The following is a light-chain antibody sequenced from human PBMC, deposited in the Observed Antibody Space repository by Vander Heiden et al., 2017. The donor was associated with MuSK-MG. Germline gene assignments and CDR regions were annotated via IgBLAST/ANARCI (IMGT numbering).Light chain of an antibody. CDR1: SSNIGAGYD. CDR2: SNS. CDR3: QSYDSSLSGGV. Sequence: QSVLTQPPSVSGAPGQRVTISCTGSSSNIGAGYDVHWYQQLPATAPKLLIYSNSNRPSEVPDRFSGSKSGTSASLAITGLQAEDEADYYCQSYDSSLSGGVFGGGTKLTVL. J-gene: IGLJ2*01. V-gene: IGLV1-40*01.